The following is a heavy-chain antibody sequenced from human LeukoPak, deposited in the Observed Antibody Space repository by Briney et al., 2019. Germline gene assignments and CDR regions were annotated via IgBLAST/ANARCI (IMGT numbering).Heavy chain of an antibody. J-gene: IGHJ5*02. V-gene: IGHV3-21*01. D-gene: IGHD6-19*01. CDR3: AREPGSSGWYDNWFDP. CDR1: GFTFSSYS. Sequence: GGSLRLSCAASGFTFSSYSMNWVRQAPGKGLEWVSSISSSSSYIYYADSVKGRFTISRDNAKNSLYLKMNSLRAEDTAVYYCAREPGSSGWYDNWFDPWGQGTLVTVSP. CDR2: ISSSSSYI.